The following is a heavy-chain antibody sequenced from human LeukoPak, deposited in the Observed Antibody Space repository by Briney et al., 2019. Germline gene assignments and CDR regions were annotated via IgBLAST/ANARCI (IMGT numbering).Heavy chain of an antibody. V-gene: IGHV4-39*07. J-gene: IGHJ5*02. CDR1: GGSISSSTYY. CDR2: IYYTGST. D-gene: IGHD3-10*01. Sequence: SETLSLTCTVSGGSISSSTYYWGWIRQPPGKGLEWIGSIYYTGSTYYNPSLKSRVTILVDTSKNQFSLKLSSVTAADTAVYYCARDSYFHGSGSYPWFDPWGQGTLVTVSS. CDR3: ARDSYFHGSGSYPWFDP.